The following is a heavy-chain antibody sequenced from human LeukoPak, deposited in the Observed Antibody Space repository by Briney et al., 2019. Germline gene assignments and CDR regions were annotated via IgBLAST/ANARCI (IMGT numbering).Heavy chain of an antibody. CDR2: ITGDGSST. D-gene: IGHD2/OR15-2a*01. Sequence: PGGSLSLSCTASGLILSNYFMHWVRHVPGGGPVWVSRITGDGSSTFYADSVKGRFTISRDNAKNTLYLQMNSLRAEDTALYYCVRLYAYWGQGTLVTVSS. V-gene: IGHV3-74*01. J-gene: IGHJ4*02. CDR3: VRLYAY. CDR1: GLILSNYF.